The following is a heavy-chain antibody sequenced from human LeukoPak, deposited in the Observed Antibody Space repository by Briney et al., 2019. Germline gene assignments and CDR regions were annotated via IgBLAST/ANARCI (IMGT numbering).Heavy chain of an antibody. J-gene: IGHJ4*02. Sequence: SETLSLTCDVSGDSITSGGYCWSWIRQPPGKGLEWIGYIYYSGSASYNPSLKSRVALSVDKSKNQFSLKVTSVTAADTAVYYCARVGKSGSSYYFDYWGQGTLVTVSS. CDR2: IYYSGSA. D-gene: IGHD1-26*01. CDR1: GDSITSGGYC. CDR3: ARVGKSGSSYYFDY. V-gene: IGHV4-30-2*01.